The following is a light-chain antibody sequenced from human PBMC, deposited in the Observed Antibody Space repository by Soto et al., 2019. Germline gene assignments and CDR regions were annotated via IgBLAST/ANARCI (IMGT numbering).Light chain of an antibody. V-gene: IGKV3-15*01. J-gene: IGKJ4*01. CDR3: QQYNKWPLT. CDR1: QSVSSN. Sequence: EIVMTQSPATLSVSPGERATLSCRASQSVSSNLAWYQQQPGQAPRLLIYGASNRATGIPARFSGSGSGTEFTLTISSLQSEDFAVYYCQQYNKWPLTFGGGTKVEIK. CDR2: GAS.